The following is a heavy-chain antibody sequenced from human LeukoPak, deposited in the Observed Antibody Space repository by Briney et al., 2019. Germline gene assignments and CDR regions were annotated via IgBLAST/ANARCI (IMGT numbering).Heavy chain of an antibody. Sequence: GGSLRLSCAASGFTFSSYWMSWVRQAPGKGLEWVANIKQDGSEKYYVDSVKGRFTISRDNAKNSLYLQMNSLRAEDTAVYYCATNVLRYFDWLSPTPTLDYWGQGTLVTASS. D-gene: IGHD3-9*01. CDR3: ATNVLRYFDWLSPTPTLDY. V-gene: IGHV3-7*01. CDR2: IKQDGSEK. J-gene: IGHJ4*02. CDR1: GFTFSSYW.